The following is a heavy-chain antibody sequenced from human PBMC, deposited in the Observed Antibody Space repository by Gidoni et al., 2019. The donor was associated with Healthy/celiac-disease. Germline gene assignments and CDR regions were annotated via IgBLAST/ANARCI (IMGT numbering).Heavy chain of an antibody. Sequence: EVQLVESGGGLVQPGGSLRLSCSASGFTFSSYAMHWVRQAPGKGLEYVSAISSNGGSTYYADAVKGRFTISRDNSKNTLYLQMSSLRAEDTAVYYCVKEWQWLGYPYCDYWGQGTLVTVSS. CDR3: VKEWQWLGYPYCDY. CDR2: ISSNGGST. J-gene: IGHJ4*02. CDR1: GFTFSSYA. D-gene: IGHD6-19*01. V-gene: IGHV3-64D*06.